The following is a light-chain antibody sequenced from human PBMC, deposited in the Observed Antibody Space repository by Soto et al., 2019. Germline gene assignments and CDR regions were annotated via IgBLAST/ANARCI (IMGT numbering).Light chain of an antibody. CDR2: GAS. Sequence: IVSTQSPGTLSLSPGERATLSCRASQTISSSSLAWYQQKGGQAPRLLIYGASSRATGIPDRFSGSGSGTDFTLTISRLEPDDFAVYYCQQYGSSSTFGQGTRLEIK. J-gene: IGKJ5*01. V-gene: IGKV3-20*01. CDR1: QTISSSS. CDR3: QQYGSSST.